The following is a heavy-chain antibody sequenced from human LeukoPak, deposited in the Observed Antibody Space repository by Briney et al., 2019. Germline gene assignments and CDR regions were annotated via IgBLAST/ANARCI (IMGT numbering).Heavy chain of an antibody. CDR1: GLIFSNYA. J-gene: IGHJ4*01. V-gene: IGHV3-23*01. Sequence: PGGAVRLSCAASGLIFSNYARSWVGQAPGKGVEGVSAICGRDGGTYYADSVKGGFTVSRDDPKNTLYLQMNTLRVEDTAVYYCAKWGDYDILTGYYDSDYWGHGTLVTVSS. CDR3: AKWGDYDILTGYYDSDY. CDR2: ICGRDGGT. D-gene: IGHD3-9*01.